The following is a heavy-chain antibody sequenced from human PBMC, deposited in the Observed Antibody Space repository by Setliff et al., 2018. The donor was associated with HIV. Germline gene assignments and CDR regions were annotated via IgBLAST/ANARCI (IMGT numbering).Heavy chain of an antibody. Sequence: GGSLRLSCAASGFTVSNDYMSWVRQAPGRGLEWVSVIHSGGSTYYADSVKGRFIISRDNSKNTLYLQMNSLRAEDTAMYYCARDYSMGAFDIWGQGTMVTVSS. CDR2: IHSGGST. D-gene: IGHD4-4*01. CDR3: ARDYSMGAFDI. J-gene: IGHJ3*02. V-gene: IGHV3-66*01. CDR1: GFTVSNDY.